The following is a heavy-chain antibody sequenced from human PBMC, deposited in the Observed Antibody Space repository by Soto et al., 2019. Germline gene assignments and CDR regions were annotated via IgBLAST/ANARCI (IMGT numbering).Heavy chain of an antibody. V-gene: IGHV3-33*01. CDR3: ARGTGRHCSGGSCYSDFDY. CDR2: IWYDGSNK. Sequence: RRLSCAASGFTFSSYGMHWVRQAPGKGLEWVAVIWYDGSNKYYADSVKGRFTISRDNSKNTLYLQMNSLRAEDTAVYYCARGTGRHCSGGSCYSDFDYWGQGTLVTVSS. CDR1: GFTFSSYG. J-gene: IGHJ4*02. D-gene: IGHD2-15*01.